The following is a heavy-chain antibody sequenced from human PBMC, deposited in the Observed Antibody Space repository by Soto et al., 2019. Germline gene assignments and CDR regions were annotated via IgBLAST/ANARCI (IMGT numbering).Heavy chain of an antibody. J-gene: IGHJ4*02. CDR3: ARVQSGSYSLYYFDY. CDR1: GSCISGYY. CDR2: IYYSGST. V-gene: IGHV4-59*01. D-gene: IGHD1-26*01. Sequence: SETLSLTGTGSGSCISGYYRSCVRQPRGQGLEWIGYIYYSGSTNYNPSLKSRVTISVDTSKSQFSLKLSSVTAADTAVYYCARVQSGSYSLYYFDYWGQGTLVTVSS.